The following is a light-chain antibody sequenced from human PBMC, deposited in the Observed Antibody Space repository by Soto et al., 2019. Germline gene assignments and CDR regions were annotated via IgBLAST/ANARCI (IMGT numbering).Light chain of an antibody. CDR2: DVT. CDR3: CSYAGSFIWV. V-gene: IGLV2-11*01. Sequence: QSVLTQPRSVSGSPEQSVTISCSGTRSDVGSNDYVSWYQQHPGKAPKLMIYDVTNRPSGVPDRFSGSKSGSPASLTISGLQAEDEAHYCCCSYAGSFIWVFGGGSKLTVL. J-gene: IGLJ3*02. CDR1: RSDVGSNDY.